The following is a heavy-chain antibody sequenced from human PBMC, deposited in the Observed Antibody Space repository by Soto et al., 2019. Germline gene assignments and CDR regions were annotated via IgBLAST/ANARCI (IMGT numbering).Heavy chain of an antibody. CDR3: AKDISYSGSGNYPDGFDF. CDR1: GFSFSSFG. V-gene: IGHV3-30*18. J-gene: IGHJ3*01. D-gene: IGHD3-10*01. Sequence: QVQLVESGGGVVQPGRSLRLSCAASGFSFSSFGIHWVRQAPGKGLEWVAITSYHGTDKYYADSVKGRFTISRDNSKSALYLQMNSLRAEDTAVYYCAKDISYSGSGNYPDGFDFWGQGTVVTVSS. CDR2: TSYHGTDK.